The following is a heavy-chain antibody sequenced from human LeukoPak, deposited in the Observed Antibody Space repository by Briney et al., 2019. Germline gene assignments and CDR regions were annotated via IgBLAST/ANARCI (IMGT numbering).Heavy chain of an antibody. CDR2: ISSSIRSSSNYI. Sequence: GGSLRLSCAASGFTVSSNYMSWVRQAPGKGLEWVSSISSSIRSSSNYIYYAESVKGRFTISRDNAKNSLYLQMNSLRAEDTAVYYCARGGTYYDGSGYYYEYFQHWGQGTLVTVSS. CDR1: GFTVSSNY. V-gene: IGHV3-21*01. J-gene: IGHJ1*01. CDR3: ARGGTYYDGSGYYYEYFQH. D-gene: IGHD3-22*01.